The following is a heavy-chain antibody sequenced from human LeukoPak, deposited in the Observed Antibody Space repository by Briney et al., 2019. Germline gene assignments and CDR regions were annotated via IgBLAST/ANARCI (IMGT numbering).Heavy chain of an antibody. J-gene: IGHJ5*02. CDR1: GGSISSGGYH. CDR2: IYYSGST. Sequence: SETLSLTCTVSGGSISSGGYHWSWIRQHPGKGLEWIGYIYYSGSTYYNPSLKSRVTISVDTSKNQFSLKLSSVTAADTAVYYCARDRSSRWDLDWLDPWGQGTLVTVSS. D-gene: IGHD6-13*01. V-gene: IGHV4-31*03. CDR3: ARDRSSRWDLDWLDP.